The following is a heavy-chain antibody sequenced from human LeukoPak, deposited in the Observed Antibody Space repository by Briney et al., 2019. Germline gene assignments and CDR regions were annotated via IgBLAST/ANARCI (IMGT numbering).Heavy chain of an antibody. V-gene: IGHV4-59*08. CDR2: IHYSGST. CDR3: ATNAGPAALDAVDI. Sequence: SETLSLTCTVSGDSISNHYWSWIRQPPGKGLEWIGYIHYSGSTKYNPSLKSRVTISLDSSKTQFSLKLSSVTAADTAAYYCATNAGPAALDAVDIWGQGTMVTVSS. J-gene: IGHJ3*02. D-gene: IGHD2-2*01. CDR1: GDSISNHY.